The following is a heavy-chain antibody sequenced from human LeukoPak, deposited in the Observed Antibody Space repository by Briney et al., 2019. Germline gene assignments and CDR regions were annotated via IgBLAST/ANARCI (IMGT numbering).Heavy chain of an antibody. Sequence: PGGSLRLSCAASGFTFSDYYMSWIRQAPGKGLEWISYISTSGTTTYHADSVKGRFTISRDDAKNSLYLQMNGLRADDTALYYCARVRGSYSVDCWGQGTLVTVSS. CDR1: GFTFSDYY. CDR3: ARVRGSYSVDC. V-gene: IGHV3-11*04. J-gene: IGHJ4*02. D-gene: IGHD3-10*01. CDR2: ISTSGTTT.